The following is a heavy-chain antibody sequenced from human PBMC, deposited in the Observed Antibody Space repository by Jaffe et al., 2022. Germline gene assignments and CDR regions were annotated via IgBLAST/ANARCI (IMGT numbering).Heavy chain of an antibody. CDR1: GGSISSGSYY. V-gene: IGHV4-61*02. D-gene: IGHD6-13*01. J-gene: IGHJ4*02. CDR3: ARDRIAAAGTGSDFDY. CDR2: IYTSGST. Sequence: QVQLQESGPGLVKPSQTLSLTCTVSGGSISSGSYYWSWIRQPAGKGLEWIGRIYTSGSTNYNPSLKSRVTISVDTSKNQFSLKLSSVTAADTAVYYCARDRIAAAGTGSDFDYWGQGTLVTVSS.